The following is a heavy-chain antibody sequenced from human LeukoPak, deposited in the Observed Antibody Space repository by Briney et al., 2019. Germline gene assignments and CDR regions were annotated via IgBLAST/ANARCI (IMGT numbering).Heavy chain of an antibody. CDR2: ISYDGSNK. Sequence: GGSLRLSCAASGFTFSSYAMHWVRQAPGKGLEWVAVISYDGSNKYYADSVKGLFTISRDNSKNTLYLQMNSLRAEDTAVYYCARGEQWLAFYYYYGMDVWGQGTTVTVSS. CDR1: GFTFSSYA. J-gene: IGHJ6*02. V-gene: IGHV3-30*04. CDR3: ARGEQWLAFYYYYGMDV. D-gene: IGHD6-19*01.